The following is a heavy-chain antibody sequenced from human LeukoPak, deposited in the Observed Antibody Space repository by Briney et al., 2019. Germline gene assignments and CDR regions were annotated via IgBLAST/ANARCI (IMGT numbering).Heavy chain of an antibody. CDR2: ISYDGSNK. Sequence: GRSLRLSCAASGFTFSSYAMHWVRQAPGKGLEWVAVISYDGSNKYYADSVKGRFTISRDNSKNTLYLQMNSLRAGDTAVYYCAKEYYDILTGYFIWGQGTMVAVSS. V-gene: IGHV3-30-3*01. CDR3: AKEYYDILTGYFI. D-gene: IGHD3-9*01. CDR1: GFTFSSYA. J-gene: IGHJ3*02.